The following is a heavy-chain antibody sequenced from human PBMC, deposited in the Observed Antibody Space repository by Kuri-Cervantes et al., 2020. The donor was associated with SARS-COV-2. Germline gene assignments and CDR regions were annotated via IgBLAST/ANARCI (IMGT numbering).Heavy chain of an antibody. Sequence: GESLKISCAASGFTFRSYCMHWVCQAPGKGLEWVAVIWYGVNNKYYADSVKGRFTLYRDNSKNTLYLQMNSLRAEDTAVYYCARMADDETYYDFWSGCYFDYWGQGTLVTVSS. CDR3: ARMADDETYYDFWSGCYFDY. J-gene: IGHJ4*03. CDR1: GFTFRSYC. CDR2: IWYGVNNK. D-gene: IGHD3-3*01. V-gene: IGHV3-33*08.